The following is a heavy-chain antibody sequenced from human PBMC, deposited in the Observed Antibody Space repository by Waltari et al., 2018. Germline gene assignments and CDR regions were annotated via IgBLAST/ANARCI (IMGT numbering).Heavy chain of an antibody. CDR2: IKQDGSEK. D-gene: IGHD4-17*01. V-gene: IGHV3-7*01. CDR3: ARDGDYGDYQASYYFDY. Sequence: EVQLVESGGGLVQPGGSLRLSCAASGFTFSTYWMNWVRQAPGRGLEWVDNIKQDGSEKYYVDSVKGRFTISRDNAKNSLYLQMNSLRAEDTAVYYCARDGDYGDYQASYYFDYWGQGTLVTVSS. J-gene: IGHJ4*02. CDR1: GFTFSTYW.